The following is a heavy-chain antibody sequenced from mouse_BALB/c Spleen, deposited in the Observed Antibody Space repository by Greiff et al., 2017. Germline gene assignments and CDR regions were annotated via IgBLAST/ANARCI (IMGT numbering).Heavy chain of an antibody. CDR3: TRRRYYDYDEAWFAY. CDR1: GYTFTSYY. D-gene: IGHD2-4*01. J-gene: IGHJ3*01. V-gene: IGHV1S81*02. Sequence: QVQLQQSGAELVKPGASVKLSCKASGYTFTSYYMYWVKQRPGQGLEWIGEINPSNGGTNFNEKFKSKATLTVDKSSSTAYMQLSSLTSEDSAVYYCTRRRYYDYDEAWFAYWGQGTLVTVSA. CDR2: INPSNGGT.